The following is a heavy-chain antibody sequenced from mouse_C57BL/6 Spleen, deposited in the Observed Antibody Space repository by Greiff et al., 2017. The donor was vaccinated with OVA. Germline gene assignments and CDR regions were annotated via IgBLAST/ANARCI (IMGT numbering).Heavy chain of an antibody. D-gene: IGHD2-5*01. CDR3: ARDPGPYYSNYFDY. CDR1: GFTFSSYA. V-gene: IGHV5-4*01. CDR2: ISDGGSYT. J-gene: IGHJ2*01. Sequence: DVQLQESGGGLVKPGGSLKLSCAASGFTFSSYAMSWVRQTPEKRLEWVATISDGGSYTYYPDNVKGRFTISRDNAKNNLYLQMSHLKSEDTAMYYCARDPGPYYSNYFDYWGQGTTLTVSS.